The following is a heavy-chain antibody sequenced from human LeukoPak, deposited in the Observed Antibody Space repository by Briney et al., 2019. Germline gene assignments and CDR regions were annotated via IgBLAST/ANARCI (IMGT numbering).Heavy chain of an antibody. V-gene: IGHV3-74*01. Sequence: QSGGSLRLSCAASGFTFSSYWMHWVRQAPGKGLVWVSRINSDGSSTSYADSVKGRFTISRDNAKNTLYLQMNSLRAEDTAVYYCARTTRYYDSSGCFDFWGQGTLVTVSS. CDR1: GFTFSSYW. CDR3: ARTTRYYDSSGCFDF. CDR2: INSDGSST. J-gene: IGHJ4*02. D-gene: IGHD3-22*01.